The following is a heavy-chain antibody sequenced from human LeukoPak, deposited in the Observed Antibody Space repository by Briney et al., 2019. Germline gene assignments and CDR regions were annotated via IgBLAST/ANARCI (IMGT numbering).Heavy chain of an antibody. CDR1: GFTFSSYW. V-gene: IGHV3-7*01. Sequence: PGGSLRLSCAASGFTFSSYWMSWVRQAPGKGLEWVANIKQDGSEKYYVDSVKGRFTTSRDNAKNSLYLQMNSLRAEDTAVYYCARERVVVPAALYYFDYWGQGTLVTVSS. D-gene: IGHD2-2*01. CDR2: IKQDGSEK. CDR3: ARERVVVPAALYYFDY. J-gene: IGHJ4*02.